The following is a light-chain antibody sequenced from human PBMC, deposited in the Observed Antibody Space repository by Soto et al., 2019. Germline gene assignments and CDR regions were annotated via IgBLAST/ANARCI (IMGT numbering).Light chain of an antibody. Sequence: AIQLTQSPSSLSASVGDRVTITCRASQGISSALAWYQQKPGKAPKLLIYDASSLESGVPSRFSGSGSGTHFTLTISSLQPEDFATYYCQQFNNYHLFGPGTKVDIK. J-gene: IGKJ3*01. CDR1: QGISSA. CDR3: QQFNNYHL. CDR2: DAS. V-gene: IGKV1D-13*01.